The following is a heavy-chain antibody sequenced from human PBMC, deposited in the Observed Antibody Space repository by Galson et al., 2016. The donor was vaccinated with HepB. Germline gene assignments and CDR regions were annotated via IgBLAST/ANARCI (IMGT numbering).Heavy chain of an antibody. D-gene: IGHD3-16*01. V-gene: IGHV1-18*04. Sequence: SVKVSCKASGYTFTSYGISWVRQAPGQGLEWMGWSSGYTGYTNYARNLQDRLTITTSTNTAYMELGSLSRDDTPCYYCARSDGGYLDYRGQGTLVTVSS. CDR3: ARSDGGYLDY. CDR1: GYTFTSYG. CDR2: SSGYTGYT. J-gene: IGHJ4*02.